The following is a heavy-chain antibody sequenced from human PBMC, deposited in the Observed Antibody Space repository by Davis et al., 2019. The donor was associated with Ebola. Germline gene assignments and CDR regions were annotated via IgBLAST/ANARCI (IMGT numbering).Heavy chain of an antibody. J-gene: IGHJ4*02. Sequence: PSETLSLTCTVSGGSISSGGYYWSWIRQHPGEGLEWIGYIYYSGSTNYNPSLKSRVTISVDTSKNQFSLKLSSVTAADTAVYYCARKEYQLLELLDYWGQGTLVTVSS. D-gene: IGHD2-2*01. CDR2: IYYSGST. CDR3: ARKEYQLLELLDY. V-gene: IGHV4-61*08. CDR1: GGSISSGGYY.